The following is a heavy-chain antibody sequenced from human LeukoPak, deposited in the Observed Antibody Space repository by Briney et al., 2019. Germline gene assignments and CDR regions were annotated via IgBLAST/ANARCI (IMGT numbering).Heavy chain of an antibody. Sequence: SQTLSLTCTVSGGSISSGDYYWSWIRQPPGKGPEWIGYIYYSGSTYYNPSLKSRVTISVDTSKNQFSLKLSSVTAADTAVYYCARDYPSTVRLRYFDLWGRGTLVTVSS. CDR3: ARDYPSTVRLRYFDL. CDR1: GGSISSGDYY. CDR2: IYYSGST. D-gene: IGHD4-17*01. V-gene: IGHV4-30-4*01. J-gene: IGHJ2*01.